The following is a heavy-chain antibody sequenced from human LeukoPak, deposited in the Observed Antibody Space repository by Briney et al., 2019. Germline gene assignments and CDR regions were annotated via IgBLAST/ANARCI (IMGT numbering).Heavy chain of an antibody. CDR1: GYTFTGYY. Sequence: VASVKVSCKASGYTFTGYYMHRVRQAPGQGLEWMGWINPNSGGTNYAQKFQGRVTMTRDTSISTAYMDLSRLRSDDTAVYYCARELAAAGTFYYGMDVWGQGTTVTVSS. V-gene: IGHV1-2*02. CDR2: INPNSGGT. CDR3: ARELAAAGTFYYGMDV. J-gene: IGHJ6*02. D-gene: IGHD6-13*01.